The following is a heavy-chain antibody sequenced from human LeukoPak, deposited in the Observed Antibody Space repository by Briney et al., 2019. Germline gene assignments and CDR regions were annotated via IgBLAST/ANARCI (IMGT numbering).Heavy chain of an antibody. CDR1: GFTFSSYA. CDR3: AKWREGTMVYFDY. V-gene: IGHV3-23*01. CDR2: ISGSGHNT. D-gene: IGHD3-10*01. J-gene: IGHJ4*02. Sequence: KPGESLRLSCVASGFTFSSYAMTWVRQAPGKGLEWVSAISGSGHNTYYADSVKGRFTISRDNSKNTVYLQMNSLRAEDTALYYCAKWREGTMVYFDYWGQGTLVTVSS.